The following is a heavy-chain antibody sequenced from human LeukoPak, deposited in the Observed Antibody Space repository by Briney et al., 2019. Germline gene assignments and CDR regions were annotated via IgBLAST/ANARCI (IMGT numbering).Heavy chain of an antibody. CDR1: GFTFSSYG. CDR2: IRYDGSNK. D-gene: IGHD3-22*01. Sequence: PGGSLRLSCGASGFTFSSYGMHWVRQAPGKGLEWVAFIRYDGSNKYYADSVKGRFTISRDNSKNTLYLHMNSLRAEDTAVYYCAKVRQWLLDFDYWGQGTLVTVSS. V-gene: IGHV3-30*02. CDR3: AKVRQWLLDFDY. J-gene: IGHJ4*02.